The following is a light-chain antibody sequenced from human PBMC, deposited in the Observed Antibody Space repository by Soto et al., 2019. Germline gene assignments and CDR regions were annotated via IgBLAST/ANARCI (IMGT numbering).Light chain of an antibody. CDR3: SSYTSSSHYV. CDR1: SSDVGGYNY. Sequence: HSVPTQPASVSESPGQSITISCTGTSSDVGGYNYVSWYQQHPGKAPKLMIYDVSNRPSGVSNRFSGSKSGNTASLTISGLQAEDEADYYCSSYTSSSHYVFGTGTKLTVL. V-gene: IGLV2-14*01. CDR2: DVS. J-gene: IGLJ1*01.